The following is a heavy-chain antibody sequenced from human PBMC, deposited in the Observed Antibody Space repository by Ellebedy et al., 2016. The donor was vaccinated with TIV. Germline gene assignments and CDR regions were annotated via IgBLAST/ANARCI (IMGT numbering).Heavy chain of an antibody. CDR2: ISDSGGST. J-gene: IGHJ4*02. Sequence: GGSLRLXXAASGFTFSSFAMTGVRQAPGKGLEWVSGISDSGGSTYYADSVKGRFTVSRDTSKSTLYLQMNNLRADDTAVYYCAKEYYDFWSGHYYFDYWGRGTLVTVSS. CDR1: GFTFSSFA. V-gene: IGHV3-23*01. CDR3: AKEYYDFWSGHYYFDY. D-gene: IGHD3-3*01.